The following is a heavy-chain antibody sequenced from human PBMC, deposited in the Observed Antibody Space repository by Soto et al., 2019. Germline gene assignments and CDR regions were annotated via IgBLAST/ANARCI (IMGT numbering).Heavy chain of an antibody. V-gene: IGHV4-30-2*01. D-gene: IGHD3-10*01. J-gene: IGHJ4*02. Sequence: SETLSLTCAVSGGSISSGGYSWSWIRQPPGKGLEWIGYIHHSGSTYYNPSLKSRVTISVDRSKNQFSLKLSSVTAADTAVYYCARSITMVRELDYWGQGTLVTVSS. CDR3: ARSITMVRELDY. CDR1: GGSISSGGYS. CDR2: IHHSGST.